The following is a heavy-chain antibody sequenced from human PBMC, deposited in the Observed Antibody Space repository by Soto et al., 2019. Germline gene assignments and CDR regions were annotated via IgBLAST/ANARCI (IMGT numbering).Heavy chain of an antibody. CDR3: AKWSYLDY. Sequence: GGSLRLSCTTSGFSFASFAMTWVRQTPGKGLEWVATISGSDGKAYYADSVKGRFSISRDTSRNTLYLQMNSLRADDTAIYYCAKWSYLDYWGQGTRVTVSS. CDR1: GFSFASFA. D-gene: IGHD3-3*01. CDR2: ISGSDGKA. J-gene: IGHJ4*02. V-gene: IGHV3-23*01.